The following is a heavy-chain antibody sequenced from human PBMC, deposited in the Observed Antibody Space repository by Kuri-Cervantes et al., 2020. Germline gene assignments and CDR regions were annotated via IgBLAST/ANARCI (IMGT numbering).Heavy chain of an antibody. J-gene: IGHJ6*02. V-gene: IGHV3-30*18. CDR2: ISYDGSNK. CDR3: AKYRALYYYYGMDV. D-gene: IGHD1-26*01. Sequence: GGSLRLSCAASGFTFSSYGMHWVRQAPGKGLEWVAVISYDGSNKYYADSVKGRFTIPRDNSKNTLYLQMNSLRAEDTAVYYGAKYRALYYYYGMDVWGQGTTVTVSS. CDR1: GFTFSSYG.